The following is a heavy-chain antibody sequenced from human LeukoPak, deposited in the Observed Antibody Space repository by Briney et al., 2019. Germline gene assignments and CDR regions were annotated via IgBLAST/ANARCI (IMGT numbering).Heavy chain of an antibody. J-gene: IGHJ4*02. CDR2: IKSKIDGETR. V-gene: IGHV3-15*07. D-gene: IGHD1-1*01. CDR1: GYTFSRAW. Sequence: GGSLRLSCAGSGYTFSRAWMNWVRQIPGKGLEWVGRIKSKIDGETRDYAAPVKDRFTISRDDSQNTLYLQMNSLKTEDTAVYYCTTGWTSTSHDGYWGQGTLVIVSS. CDR3: TTGWTSTSHDGY.